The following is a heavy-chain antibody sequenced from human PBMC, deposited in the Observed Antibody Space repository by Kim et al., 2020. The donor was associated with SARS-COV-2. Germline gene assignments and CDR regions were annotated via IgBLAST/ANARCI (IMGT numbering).Heavy chain of an antibody. V-gene: IGHV1-18*04. CDR3: ARDGVVVVAATHSAFDI. CDR1: GYTFTSYG. J-gene: IGHJ3*02. CDR2: ISAYNGNT. Sequence: ASVKVSCKASGYTFTSYGISWVRQAPGQGLEWMGWISAYNGNTNYAQKLQGRVTMTTDTSTSTAYMELRSLRSDDTAVYYCARDGVVVVAATHSAFDIWGQGTMVTVSS. D-gene: IGHD2-15*01.